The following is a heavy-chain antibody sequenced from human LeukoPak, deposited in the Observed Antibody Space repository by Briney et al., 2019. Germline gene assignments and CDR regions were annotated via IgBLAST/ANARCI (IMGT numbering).Heavy chain of an antibody. J-gene: IGHJ3*02. CDR2: IREDGSEK. V-gene: IGHV3-7*01. CDR3: ARDPTSSWETAFDI. CDR1: GFSFSRYW. Sequence: GGSLRLSCAAAGFSFSRYWMSWVRQAKGKGLECVAKIREDGSEKHYVDSVKGRFTISRDNARNSLYLQINSLRAEDTAVYYCARDPTSSWETAFDIWGQGTMVTVSS. D-gene: IGHD1-26*01.